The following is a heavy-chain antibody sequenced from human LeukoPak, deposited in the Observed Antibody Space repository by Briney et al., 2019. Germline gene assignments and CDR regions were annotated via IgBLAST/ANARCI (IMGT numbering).Heavy chain of an antibody. V-gene: IGHV3-33*01. CDR1: GFTFSRNG. CDR2: IWYDGSNK. CDR3: ARDLGYDTLTGYYSD. D-gene: IGHD3-9*01. J-gene: IGHJ4*02. Sequence: PGGSLRLSCAASGFTFSRNGMHWVRQAPGKGLEWVAVIWYDGSNKYYADSVKGRFTISRDNSKNTLYLQMNSLRAEDTAVYYCARDLGYDTLTGYYSDWGQGTLVTVSS.